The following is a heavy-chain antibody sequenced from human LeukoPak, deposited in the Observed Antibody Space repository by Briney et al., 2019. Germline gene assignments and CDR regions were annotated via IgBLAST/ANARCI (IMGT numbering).Heavy chain of an antibody. CDR1: GFTFSSYG. V-gene: IGHV3-30*03. Sequence: GGSLRLSCAASGFTFSSYGMHWVRQAPGKGLEWVALISDDGGKKYYADSVKGRFTISRDNSKNTLYLQMNSLRAEDTAVYYCARDGRSSSWYNSYYYMDVWGKGTTVTVSS. D-gene: IGHD6-13*01. J-gene: IGHJ6*03. CDR2: ISDDGGKK. CDR3: ARDGRSSSWYNSYYYMDV.